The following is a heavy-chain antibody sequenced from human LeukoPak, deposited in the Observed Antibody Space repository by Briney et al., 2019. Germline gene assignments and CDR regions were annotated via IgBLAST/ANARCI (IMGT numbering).Heavy chain of an antibody. D-gene: IGHD3-16*01. CDR1: GLTFEDYI. Sequence: GGSLRLSCAASGLTFEDYIMHWVRHAPGKGLEWISLISWDGADTYYADSVKGRFTISRDNTKNSLYLQMNSLRTEDIALYYCVAGRWGSLDEFDYWGQGTLVIVSS. CDR3: VAGRWGSLDEFDY. CDR2: ISWDGADT. V-gene: IGHV3-43*01. J-gene: IGHJ4*02.